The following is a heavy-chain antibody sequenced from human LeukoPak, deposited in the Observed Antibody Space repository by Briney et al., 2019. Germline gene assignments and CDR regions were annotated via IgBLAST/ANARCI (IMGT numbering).Heavy chain of an antibody. V-gene: IGHV3-23*01. D-gene: IGHD4-23*01. CDR3: AKDWDSVDWFDP. CDR2: ISGSGGST. CDR1: VCTSSSSA. Sequence: GGSLRLSRADSVCTSSSSAMMWIRQAPGKGLEWVSAISGSGGSTYYADSVKGRFTISRDNSKNTLYLQMNSLRAEDTAVYYCAKDWDSVDWFDPWGQGTLVTVSS. J-gene: IGHJ5*02.